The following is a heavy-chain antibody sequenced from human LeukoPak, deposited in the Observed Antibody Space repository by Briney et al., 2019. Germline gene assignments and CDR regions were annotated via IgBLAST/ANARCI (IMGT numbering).Heavy chain of an antibody. CDR2: ISSSSSYI. CDR3: TTDPLWEWLSTGRSFQP. V-gene: IGHV3-21*01. CDR1: GFTFSSYS. J-gene: IGHJ1*01. Sequence: GSLRLSCAASGFTFSSYSMNWVRQAPGKGLEWVSSISSSSSYIYYADSVKGRFTISRDNAKNSLYLQMNSLRAEDTAVYYCTTDPLWEWLSTGRSFQPWGPGTLVTASS. D-gene: IGHD3-3*01.